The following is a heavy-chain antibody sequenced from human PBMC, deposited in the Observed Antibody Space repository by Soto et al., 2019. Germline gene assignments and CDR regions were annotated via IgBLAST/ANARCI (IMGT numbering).Heavy chain of an antibody. CDR2: TYYSGST. Sequence: SETLSLTCTVSGGSISSYYWSWIRQPPGKGLEWIGYTYYSGSTNYSPSLKSRVTISVDTSKNQFSLKLSSVTAADTAVYYCARDNGYNYGYYRWFDPWGQGTLVTVSS. V-gene: IGHV4-59*01. CDR3: ARDNGYNYGYYRWFDP. D-gene: IGHD5-18*01. CDR1: GGSISSYY. J-gene: IGHJ5*02.